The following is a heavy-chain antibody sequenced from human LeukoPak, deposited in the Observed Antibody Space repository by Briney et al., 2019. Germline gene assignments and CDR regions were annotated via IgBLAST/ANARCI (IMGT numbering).Heavy chain of an antibody. CDR2: ISGSGGST. CDR3: AKGLWDIVVVPAAMELDY. V-gene: IGHV3-23*01. J-gene: IGHJ4*02. CDR1: GFTFITYS. Sequence: GGSLRLSCAASGFTFITYSMTWVRQAPGKGLEWVSAISGSGGSTYYADSVMGRFTISRDNSKNTLYLQMNSLRAEDTAVYYCAKGLWDIVVVPAAMELDYWGQGTLVTVSS. D-gene: IGHD2-2*01.